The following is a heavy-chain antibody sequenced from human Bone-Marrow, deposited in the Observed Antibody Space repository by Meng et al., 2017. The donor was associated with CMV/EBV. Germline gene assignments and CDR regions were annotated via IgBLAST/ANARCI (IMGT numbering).Heavy chain of an antibody. D-gene: IGHD6-6*01. CDR1: GFTFTYYA. CDR2: IWYDASNK. J-gene: IGHJ6*02. CDR3: AKARSSSWMDYSMDV. Sequence: GESLKISCATSGFTFTYYAMHWVRQAPGKGLEWVAIIWYDASNKYYADSVKGRFTIFRDNSKNTLYLQMNSLRAEDTAVYFCAKARSSSWMDYSMDVWGQGTTVTVSS. V-gene: IGHV3-33*06.